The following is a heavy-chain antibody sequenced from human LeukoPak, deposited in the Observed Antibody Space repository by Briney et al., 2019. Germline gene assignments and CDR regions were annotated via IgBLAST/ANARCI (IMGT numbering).Heavy chain of an antibody. Sequence: GGSLRLSCAASGFSFSSYRMNRVRQAPGKGLEWVSFISSSGSDIFYADSVKGRFTISRDNAKNSVYLQMNSLRAEDTAVYYCARVQSAGSLFYFDYWGQGILVTVSS. CDR2: ISSSGSDI. V-gene: IGHV3-21*01. CDR1: GFSFSSYR. J-gene: IGHJ4*02. CDR3: ARVQSAGSLFYFDY. D-gene: IGHD1-1*01.